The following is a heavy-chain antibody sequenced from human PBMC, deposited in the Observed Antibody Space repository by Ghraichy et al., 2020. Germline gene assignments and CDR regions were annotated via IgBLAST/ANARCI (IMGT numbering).Heavy chain of an antibody. D-gene: IGHD2-2*01. CDR3: ARDWISVVPAASYYYGMDV. V-gene: IGHV1-69*13. Sequence: SVKVSCKASGGTFSSYVISWVRQAPGQGLEWMGGIIPIFGTANYAQKFQGRVTITADESTSTAYMELSSLRSEDTAVYYCARDWISVVPAASYYYGMDVWGQGTTVTVSS. CDR2: IIPIFGTA. CDR1: GGTFSSYV. J-gene: IGHJ6*02.